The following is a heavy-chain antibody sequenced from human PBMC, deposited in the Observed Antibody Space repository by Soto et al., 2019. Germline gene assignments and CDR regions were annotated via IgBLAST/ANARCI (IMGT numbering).Heavy chain of an antibody. V-gene: IGHV3-33*06. J-gene: IGHJ4*02. CDR3: AKGHYRKGGNYFDC. Sequence: QVQLVESGGGVVQPGRSLRLSCAASGFTFSSYGMDWVRQAPGKGLEWVAVIWYDGRNKYYADSVKGRFTISRDNSKNTLFLQMDGLRAEETAVYYCAKGHYRKGGNYFDCWGQGTLVTVSS. CDR2: IWYDGRNK. CDR1: GFTFSSYG. D-gene: IGHD2-15*01.